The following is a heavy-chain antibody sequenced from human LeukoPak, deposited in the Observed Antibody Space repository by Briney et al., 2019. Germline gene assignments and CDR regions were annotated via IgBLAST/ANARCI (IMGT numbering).Heavy chain of an antibody. CDR3: ASAIVLMVYAAFDP. CDR2: IIPIFGTA. V-gene: IGHV1-69*05. J-gene: IGHJ5*02. Sequence: SVKVSCKASGGTFSSYAISWVRQAPGQGLEWMGGIIPIFGTANYAQKFQGRVTITTDESTSTAYMELSSLRSEDTAVYYCASAIVLMVYAAFDPWGQGTLVTVSS. CDR1: GGTFSSYA. D-gene: IGHD2-8*01.